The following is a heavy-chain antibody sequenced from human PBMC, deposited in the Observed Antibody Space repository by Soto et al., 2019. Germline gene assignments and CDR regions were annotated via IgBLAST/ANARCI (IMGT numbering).Heavy chain of an antibody. J-gene: IGHJ3*01. D-gene: IGHD2-2*01. V-gene: IGHV3-30*18. CDR2: ISYDATNI. Sequence: PGGSLRISCATSGFTFSYFGFHWVRQTPGKGPEWVAVISYDATNIFYGDSVKGRFTISRDDSKNTVFLQMNDLRPEDTAMYYCVKVRMASACNDAFDVWGQGTVLTLSS. CDR3: VKVRMASACNDAFDV. CDR1: GFTFSYFG.